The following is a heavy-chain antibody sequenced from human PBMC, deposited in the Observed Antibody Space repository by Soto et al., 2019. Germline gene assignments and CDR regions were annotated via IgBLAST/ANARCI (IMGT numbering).Heavy chain of an antibody. CDR3: ATGRITMVRGVIESVWFDP. CDR2: FDPEDGET. Sequence: QVQLVQSGAEVKKPGASVKVSCKVSGYTLTELSMHWVRQAPGKGLEWMGGFDPEDGETIYAQKFQGRVTMTEDTPTDTAHMELSSLRSEDTAVYYCATGRITMVRGVIESVWFDPWGQGTLVTVSS. V-gene: IGHV1-24*01. D-gene: IGHD3-10*01. CDR1: GYTLTELS. J-gene: IGHJ5*02.